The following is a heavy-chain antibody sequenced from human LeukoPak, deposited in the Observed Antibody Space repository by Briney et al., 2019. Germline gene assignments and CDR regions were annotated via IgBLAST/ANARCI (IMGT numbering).Heavy chain of an antibody. Sequence: GGSLRLSCAASGFTFSSYGMHWVRQAPGKGLEWVAFIRYDGSNKYYADSVKGRFTISRDNSKNTLYLQMNSLRAEDTAVYYCAKKSVLLRAFDIWGQGTMVTVSS. CDR3: AKKSVLLRAFDI. CDR1: GFTFSSYG. V-gene: IGHV3-30*02. CDR2: IRYDGSNK. D-gene: IGHD3-10*01. J-gene: IGHJ3*02.